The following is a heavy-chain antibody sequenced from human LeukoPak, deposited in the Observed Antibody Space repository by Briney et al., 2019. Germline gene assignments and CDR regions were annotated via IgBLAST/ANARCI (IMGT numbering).Heavy chain of an antibody. CDR1: GFTFSSYS. CDR3: ARPRGCSSTSCYGSQPPWFDP. V-gene: IGHV3-21*01. D-gene: IGHD2-2*01. CDR2: ISSSSSYI. J-gene: IGHJ5*02. Sequence: PGGSLRLSCAASGFTFSSYSMNWVRQAPGKGLEWVSSISSSSSYIYYADSVKGRFTISRDNAKNSLYLQMNSLRAEDTAVYYCARPRGCSSTSCYGSQPPWFDPWGQGTLVTVSS.